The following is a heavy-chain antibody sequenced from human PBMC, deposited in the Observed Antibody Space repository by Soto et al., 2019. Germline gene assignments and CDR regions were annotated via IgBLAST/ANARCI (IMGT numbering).Heavy chain of an antibody. V-gene: IGHV3-7*01. Sequence: EVQLVESGGGLVQPGGSLRLSCVASGFTLSSYWMNWVRQAPGKGLEWVANINQDGSEKNYVDSVKGRFTISRDNAKNSLYLRMNSLRAEDTAVYYCCFTTTSNGNWGQGTLVTVSS. J-gene: IGHJ4*02. CDR3: CFTTTSNGN. CDR1: GFTLSSYW. D-gene: IGHD1-26*01. CDR2: INQDGSEK.